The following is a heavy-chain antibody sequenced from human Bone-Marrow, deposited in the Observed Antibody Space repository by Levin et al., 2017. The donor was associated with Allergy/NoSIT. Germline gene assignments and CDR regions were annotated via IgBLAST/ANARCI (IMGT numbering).Heavy chain of an antibody. CDR2: TSRSSGST. CDR1: GFSFNSFA. J-gene: IGHJ6*02. CDR3: AKERIAAVPAADYYGMDV. D-gene: IGHD2-2*01. V-gene: IGHV3-23*01. Sequence: GGSLRLSCAASGFSFNSFAMSWVRQSPGKGLEWVSVTSRSSGSTYYADSVKGRFTISRDNSKNTVYLQMDSLRADDTATYFCAKERIAAVPAADYYGMDVWGQGTTVTVSS.